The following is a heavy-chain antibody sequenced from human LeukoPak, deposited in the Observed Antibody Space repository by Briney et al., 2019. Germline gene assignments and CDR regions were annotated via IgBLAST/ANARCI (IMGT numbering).Heavy chain of an antibody. CDR1: GGSISSSSYY. CDR2: IYYSGST. D-gene: IGHD3-3*01. V-gene: IGHV4-39*01. CDR3: ARCNSITIFGVVIPNWFDP. Sequence: SETLSLTCTVSGGSISSSSYYWGWVRQPPGKGLEWIGSIYYSGSTYYNPSLKSRVTISVDTSKNQFSMKLSAVTAADTAVYYCARCNSITIFGVVIPNWFDPWGQGTLVTVSS. J-gene: IGHJ5*02.